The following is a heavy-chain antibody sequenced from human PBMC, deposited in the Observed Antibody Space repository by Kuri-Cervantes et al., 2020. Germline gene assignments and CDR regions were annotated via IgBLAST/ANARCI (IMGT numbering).Heavy chain of an antibody. D-gene: IGHD3-16*01. CDR2: IYYSGST. Sequence: SETLSLTCTVSGGSISSGDYYWSWIRQPPGKGLEWIGYIYYSGSTYYNPSLKSRLTISVDTSKNQFSLKLSSVTAADTAVYYCATYEIGQGGRGDWGQGTLVTVSS. CDR1: GGSISSGDYY. CDR3: ATYEIGQGGRGD. J-gene: IGHJ4*02. V-gene: IGHV4-30-4*08.